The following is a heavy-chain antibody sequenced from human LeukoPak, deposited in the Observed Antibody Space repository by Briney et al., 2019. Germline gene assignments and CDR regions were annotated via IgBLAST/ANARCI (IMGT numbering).Heavy chain of an antibody. CDR2: IKEDGSEE. V-gene: IGHV3-7*01. D-gene: IGHD3-22*01. J-gene: IGHJ4*02. CDR1: GSTFSHYW. Sequence: GGSLRLSCAPSGSTFSHYWMSWVRQAPGKGLEWVANIKEDGSEEYYVDSVKGRFTISRDNAKNSLSLQVNSLRAEDTAVYYCARSRSGYYEDYWGQGTLVTVSS. CDR3: ARSRSGYYEDY.